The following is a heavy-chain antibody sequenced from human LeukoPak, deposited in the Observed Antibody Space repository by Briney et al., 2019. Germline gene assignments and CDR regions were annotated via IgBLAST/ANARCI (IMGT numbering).Heavy chain of an antibody. CDR3: AKDSIITMVRGETRYYYYYYMDV. V-gene: IGHV3-30*18. CDR1: GFTFSNYW. Sequence: GGSLRLSCAASGFTFSNYWMHWVRQAPGKGLEWVAVISYDGSNKYYADSVKGRFTISRDNSKNTLYLQMNSLRAEDTAVYYCAKDSIITMVRGETRYYYYYYMDVWGKGTTVTVSS. CDR2: ISYDGSNK. D-gene: IGHD3-10*01. J-gene: IGHJ6*03.